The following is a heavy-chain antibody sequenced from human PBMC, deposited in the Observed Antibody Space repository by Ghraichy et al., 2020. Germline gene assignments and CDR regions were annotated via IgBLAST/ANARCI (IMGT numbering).Heavy chain of an antibody. CDR1: GGSFSGYY. CDR2: INHSGST. Sequence: SETLSLTCAVYGGSFSGYYWSWIRQPPGKGLEWIGEINHSGSTNYNPSLKSRVTISVDTSKNQFSLKLSSVTAADTAVYYCARGRKQQLVTWSNNYYYMDVWGKGTTVTVSS. J-gene: IGHJ6*03. V-gene: IGHV4-34*01. D-gene: IGHD6-13*01. CDR3: ARGRKQQLVTWSNNYYYMDV.